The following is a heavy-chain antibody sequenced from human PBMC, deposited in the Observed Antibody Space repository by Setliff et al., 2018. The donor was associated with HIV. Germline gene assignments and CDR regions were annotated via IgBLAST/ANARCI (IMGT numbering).Heavy chain of an antibody. J-gene: IGHJ6*03. Sequence: SSETLSLTCTVYGASISNSNSYWGWIRQPPGKRLEWLASIYSSGSSSYNPSLSSRLSISVDTSKNQVSLRLSSVTAADTAVYYCARVVKGSGYLGSYYYYMDVWGKGTTVTVSS. D-gene: IGHD3-22*01. V-gene: IGHV4-39*07. CDR1: GASISNSNSY. CDR2: IYSSGSS. CDR3: ARVVKGSGYLGSYYYYMDV.